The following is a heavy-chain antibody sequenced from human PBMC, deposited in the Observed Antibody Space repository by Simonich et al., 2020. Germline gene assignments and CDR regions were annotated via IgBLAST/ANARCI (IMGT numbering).Heavy chain of an antibody. CDR3: ARQRVLMVYAIDY. Sequence: QLQLQESGPGLVKPSETLSLTCTVSGGSISSSSYYWGWIRQPPGKGLGWIGSIYYSVSTSYNPSLKSRGTISVDTSKNQFSLKLSSVTAADTAVYYCARQRVLMVYAIDYWGQGTLVTVSS. V-gene: IGHV4-39*01. CDR1: GGSISSSSYY. J-gene: IGHJ4*02. D-gene: IGHD2-8*01. CDR2: IYYSVST.